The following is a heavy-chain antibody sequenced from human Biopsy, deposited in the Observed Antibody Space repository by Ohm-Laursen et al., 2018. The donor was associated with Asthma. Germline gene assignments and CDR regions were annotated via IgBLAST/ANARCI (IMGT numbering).Heavy chain of an antibody. CDR2: MSYDGSIK. CDR3: ARGLDYSGRSGFDY. Sequence: SLRLSCTASGFTFSSYGMDWVRQAPGKGLEWVALMSYDGSIKDYADSVKGRFTISRDNSMNTLYLHMNSLRAEDTAVYYCARGLDYSGRSGFDYWGQGTLVTASS. J-gene: IGHJ4*02. V-gene: IGHV3-33*05. D-gene: IGHD3-10*01. CDR1: GFTFSSYG.